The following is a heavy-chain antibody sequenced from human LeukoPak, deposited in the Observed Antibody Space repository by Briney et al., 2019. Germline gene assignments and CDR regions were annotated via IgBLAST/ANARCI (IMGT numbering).Heavy chain of an antibody. CDR2: INPNSGGT. CDR3: ARDYSVVVGIAIPGGD. D-gene: IGHD2-21*01. Sequence: ASVKVSCKASGYTFTGYYMHWVRQAPGQGLEWMGWINPNSGGTNYAQKFQGRVTMTRDTSISTAYMELSRLRSDDTAVYYCARDYSVVVGIAIPGGDWGQGTLVTVSS. J-gene: IGHJ4*02. V-gene: IGHV1-2*02. CDR1: GYTFTGYY.